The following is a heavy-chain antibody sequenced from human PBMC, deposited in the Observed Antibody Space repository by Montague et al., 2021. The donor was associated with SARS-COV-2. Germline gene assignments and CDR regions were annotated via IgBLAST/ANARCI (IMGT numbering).Heavy chain of an antibody. D-gene: IGHD1-26*01. CDR3: ARTPREWGSAQYFDY. CDR2: IRQNGESR. J-gene: IGHJ4*02. CDR1: GFTFSRFV. V-gene: IGHV3-64*01. Sequence: SLRLSCAASGFTFSRFVMTWVRQAPGKGLEYVAAIRQNGESRHYEYPVXDRFIISRDNSKNTLYLQMGSLRTEDSAVYFCARTPREWGSAQYFDYWGQGALVTVSS.